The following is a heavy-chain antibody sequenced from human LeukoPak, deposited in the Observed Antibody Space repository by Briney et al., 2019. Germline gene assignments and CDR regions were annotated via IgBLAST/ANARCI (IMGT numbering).Heavy chain of an antibody. CDR3: ARQDDDFWSGYPSWFDP. J-gene: IGHJ5*02. Sequence: PSETLSLTCAVSGYSISSGYYWGWIRQPPGKGLEWIGSIYCSGSTYYNPSLKSRVTISVDTSKNQFSLKLSSVTAADTAVYYCARQDDDFWSGYPSWFDPWGQGTLVTVSS. V-gene: IGHV4-38-2*01. CDR2: IYCSGST. CDR1: GYSISSGYY. D-gene: IGHD3-3*01.